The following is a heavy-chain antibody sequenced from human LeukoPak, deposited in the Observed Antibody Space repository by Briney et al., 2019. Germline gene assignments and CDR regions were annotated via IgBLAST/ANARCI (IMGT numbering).Heavy chain of an antibody. CDR1: GGSISSGGYF. CDR3: ARDRNYGDYSGFDY. Sequence: SQTLSLTCTVSGGSISSGGYFWSWIRQHPGKGLEWIGYIYYSGSTYYNPSLKSRVTISVDTSKNQFSLKLSSVTAADTAVYYCARDRNYGDYSGFDYWGQGTLVTVSS. V-gene: IGHV4-31*03. CDR2: IYYSGST. D-gene: IGHD4-17*01. J-gene: IGHJ4*02.